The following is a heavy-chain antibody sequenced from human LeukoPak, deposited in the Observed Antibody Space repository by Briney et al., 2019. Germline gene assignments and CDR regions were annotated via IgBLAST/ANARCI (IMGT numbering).Heavy chain of an antibody. J-gene: IGHJ4*02. CDR3: ARAIYYYDSSGRRTYYFDY. Sequence: GGSLRLSCSASGFTFSSYAMHWVRQAPGKGLECVSAISSNGGSTYYADSVKGRFTISRDNAKNSLYLQMNSLRAEDTAVYYCARAIYYYDSSGRRTYYFDYWGQGTLVTVSS. V-gene: IGHV3-64*04. D-gene: IGHD3-22*01. CDR1: GFTFSSYA. CDR2: ISSNGGST.